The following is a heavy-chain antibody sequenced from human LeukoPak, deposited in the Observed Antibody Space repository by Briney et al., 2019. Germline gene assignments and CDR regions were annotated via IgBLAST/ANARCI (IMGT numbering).Heavy chain of an antibody. V-gene: IGHV1-8*01. Sequence: ASVKVSCRASGYTFSDYDINWVRQAAGQGLEWMGWMNPITGSTGYVQKFRGRIIMTRDTSITTAFMELTSLTSGDTAIYYCARVKRFPTVWFDPWGQGTLVSVSS. CDR1: GYTFSDYD. CDR2: MNPITGST. J-gene: IGHJ5*02. CDR3: ARVKRFPTVWFDP. D-gene: IGHD3-10*01.